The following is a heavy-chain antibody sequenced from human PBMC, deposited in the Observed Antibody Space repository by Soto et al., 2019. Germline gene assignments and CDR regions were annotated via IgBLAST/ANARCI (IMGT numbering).Heavy chain of an antibody. CDR3: ARAGITGTNYYYYGMDV. Sequence: ASVKVYCKASGYTFTGYYMHWVRQAPGQGLEWMGWINPNSGGTNYAQKFQGRVTMTRDTSISTAYMELSRLRSDDTAVYYCARAGITGTNYYYYGMDVWGQGTTVTVSS. D-gene: IGHD1-7*01. CDR2: INPNSGGT. CDR1: GYTFTGYY. V-gene: IGHV1-2*02. J-gene: IGHJ6*02.